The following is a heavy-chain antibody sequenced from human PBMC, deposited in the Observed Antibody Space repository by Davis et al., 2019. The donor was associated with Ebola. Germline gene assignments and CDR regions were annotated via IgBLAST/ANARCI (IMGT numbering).Heavy chain of an antibody. D-gene: IGHD3-3*01. Sequence: PGGSLRLSCAASGFTFSNYAMHRVRQAPGKGLEWVAVVSHSEREKFYADSVKGRFTISRDNSENTLYLQMDSLTADDTAVYFCARAVFHEVLDSWGQGTPVTVSS. J-gene: IGHJ4*02. V-gene: IGHV3-30*04. CDR2: VSHSEREK. CDR3: ARAVFHEVLDS. CDR1: GFTFSNYA.